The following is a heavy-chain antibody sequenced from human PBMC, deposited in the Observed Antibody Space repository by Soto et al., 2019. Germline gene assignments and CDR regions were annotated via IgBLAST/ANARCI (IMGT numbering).Heavy chain of an antibody. J-gene: IGHJ3*02. Sequence: GGSLRLSCAASGFTFSSYSMNWVRQAPGKGLEWVSYISSSSSTIYYADSVKGRITISRDKAKNSLYLQMNSLRAEDTAVYYCARDTNLPWDCSGGSCYSGHDAFDIWGQGTMVTVSS. D-gene: IGHD2-15*01. CDR3: ARDTNLPWDCSGGSCYSGHDAFDI. V-gene: IGHV3-48*01. CDR1: GFTFSSYS. CDR2: ISSSSSTI.